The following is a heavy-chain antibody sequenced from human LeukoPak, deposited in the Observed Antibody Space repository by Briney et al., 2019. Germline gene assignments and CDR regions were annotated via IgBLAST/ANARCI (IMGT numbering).Heavy chain of an antibody. CDR3: ARGGYCSSTSCYPIYWFDP. Sequence: SETLSLTCTVSGGSISSGDYYWSWIRQPRGKGLEWIGYIYYSGSTYYNPSLKSRVTISVDTSKNQFSLKLSSVTAADTAVYYCARGGYCSSTSCYPIYWFDPWGQGTLVTVSS. V-gene: IGHV4-30-4*08. CDR2: IYYSGST. D-gene: IGHD2-2*01. J-gene: IGHJ5*02. CDR1: GGSISSGDYY.